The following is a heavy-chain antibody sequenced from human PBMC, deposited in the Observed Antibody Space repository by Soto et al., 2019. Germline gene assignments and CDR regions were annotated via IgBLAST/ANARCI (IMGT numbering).Heavy chain of an antibody. Sequence: QITLKESGPTLVKPTQTLTLTCTFSGFSLSTSGVGVGWIRQPPGKALEWLALIYWDDDKRYSPSLKSRLTITKDPSKNQVVLTMTNMDPVDTATYYCAHRREGYNHFGYWGQGTLVTVSS. CDR3: AHRREGYNHFGY. CDR2: IYWDDDK. J-gene: IGHJ4*02. D-gene: IGHD1-1*01. V-gene: IGHV2-5*02. CDR1: GFSLSTSGVG.